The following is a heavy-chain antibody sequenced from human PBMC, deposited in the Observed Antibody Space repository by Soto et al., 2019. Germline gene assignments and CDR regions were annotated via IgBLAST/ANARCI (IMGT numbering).Heavy chain of an antibody. CDR1: GYTFTNYA. D-gene: IGHD2-2*01. J-gene: IGHJ4*02. CDR2: INAGNGNT. V-gene: IGHV1-3*01. CDR3: ERDLPADY. Sequence: QVQLVQSGAEVKKPGASVKVSCKASGYTFTNYAMHWVRQAPGQRLEWMGWINAGNGNTKYSQKFQGRVTITRDTSASTAYMEMSRLRSEDTAVYYCERDLPADYWGQGTLVTVSS.